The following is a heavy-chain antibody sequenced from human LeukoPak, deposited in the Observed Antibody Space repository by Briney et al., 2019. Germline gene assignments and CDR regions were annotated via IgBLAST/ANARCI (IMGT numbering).Heavy chain of an antibody. V-gene: IGHV3-7*01. CDR3: ARRFFDY. J-gene: IGHJ4*02. Sequence: PGGSLRLSCAVSGVTSSSYWMSWVRQAPGKGLEWVANIKQDGSEKYYVDSVKGRFTISRDNAKNSLYLQMNSLRAEDTAVYYCARRFFDYWGQGTLVTVSS. CDR2: IKQDGSEK. CDR1: GVTSSSYW.